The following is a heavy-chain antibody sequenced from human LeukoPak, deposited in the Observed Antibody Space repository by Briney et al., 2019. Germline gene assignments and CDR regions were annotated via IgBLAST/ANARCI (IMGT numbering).Heavy chain of an antibody. V-gene: IGHV5-51*01. CDR2: IYPGDSDT. J-gene: IGHJ4*02. CDR3: ARHIDHYYDSSGYYWFDY. D-gene: IGHD3-22*01. Sequence: GESLKISCKGSGYSFTSYWIGWVRQMPGKGLEWMGIIYPGDSDTRYSPSFQGPVTISADKSISTAYLQWSSLKASDTAMYYCARHIDHYYDSSGYYWFDYWGQGTLVTVSS. CDR1: GYSFTSYW.